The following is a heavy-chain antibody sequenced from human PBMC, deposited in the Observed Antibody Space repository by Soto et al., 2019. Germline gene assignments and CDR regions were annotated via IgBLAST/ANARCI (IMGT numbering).Heavy chain of an antibody. J-gene: IGHJ5*02. D-gene: IGHD5-18*01. CDR1: GGSISSYY. Sequence: QVQLQESGPGLVKPSETLSLTCTVSGGSISSYYWSWIRQPPGKGLEWIGYIYYSGSTNYNPPLKSRVTISVDTSKNQFSLKLSSVTAADTAVYYCARGGERSWIQLWSWGQGTLVTVSS. CDR2: IYYSGST. V-gene: IGHV4-59*08. CDR3: ARGGERSWIQLWS.